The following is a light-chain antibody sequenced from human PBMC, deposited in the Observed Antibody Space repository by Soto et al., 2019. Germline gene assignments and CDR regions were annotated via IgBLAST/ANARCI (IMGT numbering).Light chain of an antibody. CDR1: SSDVGGYNY. CDR3: SSYTSSSTWV. CDR2: DVS. Sequence: QSALTQSASVSGSPGQSIAISCTGTSSDVGGYNYVSWYQQHPGKTPNLMIYDVSNRPSGVSNRFSGSKSGNTASLTISGLKAEDEADYYCSSYTSSSTWVFGGGTKLTVL. J-gene: IGLJ3*02. V-gene: IGLV2-14*01.